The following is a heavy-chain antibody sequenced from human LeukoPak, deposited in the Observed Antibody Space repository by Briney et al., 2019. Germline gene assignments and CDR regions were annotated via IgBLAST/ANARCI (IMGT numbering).Heavy chain of an antibody. D-gene: IGHD3-10*01. J-gene: IGHJ4*02. Sequence: GGSLRLSCAASGFTFNHYAMSWVRQAPGKGLEWVSGINHHGHTFYADSVKGRFTISRDNSKNTLYLQMSSLRAEDTAVYYCAKGPMVRGPPYYFDFWGQGTLVTVSS. CDR3: AKGPMVRGPPYYFDF. V-gene: IGHV3-23*01. CDR2: INHHGHT. CDR1: GFTFNHYA.